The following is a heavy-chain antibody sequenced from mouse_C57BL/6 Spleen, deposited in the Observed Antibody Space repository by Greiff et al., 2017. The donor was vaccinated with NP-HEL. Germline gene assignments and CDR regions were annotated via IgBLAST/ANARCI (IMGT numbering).Heavy chain of an antibody. CDR3: ARRTFYYGSSSRYFDV. CDR2: ISTYYGDA. J-gene: IGHJ1*03. Sequence: VKLMESGPELVRPGVSVKISCKGSGYTFTDYAMHWVKQSHAKSLEWIGVISTYYGDASYNQKFKDKATMTVDKSSSTAYMELARLTSEDSAVYYCARRTFYYGSSSRYFDVWGTGTTVTVSS. V-gene: IGHV1-67*01. CDR1: GYTFTDYA. D-gene: IGHD1-1*01.